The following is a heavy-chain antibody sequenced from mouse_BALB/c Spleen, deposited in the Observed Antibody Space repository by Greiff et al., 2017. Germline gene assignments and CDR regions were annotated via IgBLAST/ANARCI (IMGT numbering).Heavy chain of an antibody. CDR3: ARESYGNSHWYFDV. Sequence: ESGPGLVKPSQSLSLTCTVTGYSITSDYAWNWIRQFPGNKLEWMGYISYSGSTSYNPSLKSRISITRDTSKNQFFLQLNSVTTEDTATYYCARESYGNSHWYFDVWGAGTTVTVSS. CDR2: ISYSGST. V-gene: IGHV3-2*02. D-gene: IGHD2-1*01. CDR1: GYSITSDYA. J-gene: IGHJ1*01.